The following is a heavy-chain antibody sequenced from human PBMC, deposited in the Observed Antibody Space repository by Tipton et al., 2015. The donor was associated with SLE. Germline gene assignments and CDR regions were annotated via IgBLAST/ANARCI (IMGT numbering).Heavy chain of an antibody. Sequence: TLSLTCTVSGGSISSSHYYWSWIRQPPGKGLEWIGEINHSGSTNYNPSLKSRVTISVDTSKNQFSLKLGSVAAADTAVYYCARTPWYTSGWYFFDHWGQGTLVTVSS. CDR1: GGSISSSHYY. J-gene: IGHJ4*02. V-gene: IGHV4-39*07. CDR3: ARTPWYTSGWYFFDH. CDR2: INHSGST. D-gene: IGHD6-19*01.